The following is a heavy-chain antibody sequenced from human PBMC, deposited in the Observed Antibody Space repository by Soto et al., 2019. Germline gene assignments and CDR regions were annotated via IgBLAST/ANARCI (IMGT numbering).Heavy chain of an antibody. CDR3: TGQRYFDCLISFDC. Sequence: EVQLVESGGGLVKPGGSLRLSCAASGFTFSNAWMNWVRQAPGKGLEWVGRIKSKTDGGTTDYAAPVKGRFTISRDDSKNTLYLQMKSLKTEDTAVYYCTGQRYFDCLISFDCWGQGTLVTVSS. CDR2: IKSKTDGGTT. D-gene: IGHD3-9*01. J-gene: IGHJ4*02. CDR1: GFTFSNAW. V-gene: IGHV3-15*07.